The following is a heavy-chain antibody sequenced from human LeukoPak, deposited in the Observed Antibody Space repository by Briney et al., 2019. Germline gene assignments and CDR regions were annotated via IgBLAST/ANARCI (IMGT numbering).Heavy chain of an antibody. Sequence: GGSLRLSCAASGFTFSSYGMHWVRQAPGKGLEWVAVIWYDGSNKYYADSVKGRLTISRDNSKNTLYLQMNSLRAEDTAVYYCAILVEGKFDYWGQGTLVTVSS. CDR2: IWYDGSNK. CDR3: AILVEGKFDY. CDR1: GFTFSSYG. J-gene: IGHJ4*02. D-gene: IGHD1-26*01. V-gene: IGHV3-33*01.